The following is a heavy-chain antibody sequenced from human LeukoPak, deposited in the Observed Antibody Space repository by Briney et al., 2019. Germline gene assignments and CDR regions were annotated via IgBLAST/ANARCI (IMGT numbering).Heavy chain of an antibody. CDR2: INPNSGGT. V-gene: IGHV1-2*02. CDR1: GYTFTSYY. Sequence: ASVKVSCKASGYTFTSYYMHWVRQAPGQGLEWMGWINPNSGGTNYAQKFQGRVTMTRDTSISTAYMELSRLRSDDTAVYYCARVKGIAVAGTEYYYMDVWGKGTTVTVSS. J-gene: IGHJ6*03. D-gene: IGHD6-19*01. CDR3: ARVKGIAVAGTEYYYMDV.